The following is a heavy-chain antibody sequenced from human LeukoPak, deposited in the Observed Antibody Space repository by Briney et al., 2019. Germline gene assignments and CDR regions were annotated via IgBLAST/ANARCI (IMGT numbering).Heavy chain of an antibody. CDR1: GYTFTGYY. J-gene: IGHJ4*02. V-gene: IGHV1-2*02. CDR3: ARDQWVVAATLSDPDFDY. CDR2: INPNSGGT. Sequence: ASVKVSCKASGYTFTGYYMHWVRQAPGQGLEWMGWINPNSGGTNYAQKFQGRVTMTRDTSISTAYMELSRLRSDDTAVYYCARDQWVVAATLSDPDFDYWGQGTLVTVSS. D-gene: IGHD2-15*01.